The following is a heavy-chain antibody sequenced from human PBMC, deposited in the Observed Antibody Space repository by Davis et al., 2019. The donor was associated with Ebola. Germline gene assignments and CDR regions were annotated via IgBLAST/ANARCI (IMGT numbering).Heavy chain of an antibody. D-gene: IGHD1-26*01. CDR3: ARGGEWELSYYFDY. CDR2: IYYSGST. J-gene: IGHJ4*02. V-gene: IGHV4-59*01. CDR1: GGSFSSYY. Sequence: SETLSLTCAVYGGSFSSYYWSWIRQPPGKGLEWIGYIYYSGSTNYNPSLKSRVTISVDTSKNQFSLKLSSVTAADTAVYYCARGGEWELSYYFDYWGQGTLVTVSP.